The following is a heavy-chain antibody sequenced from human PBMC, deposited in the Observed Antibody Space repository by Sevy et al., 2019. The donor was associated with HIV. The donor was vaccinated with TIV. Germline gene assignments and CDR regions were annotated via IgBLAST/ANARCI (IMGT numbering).Heavy chain of an antibody. CDR2: IYYSGRT. CDR1: DDSISGYY. V-gene: IGHV4-59*01. CDR3: ARTTPYYYYGMDV. Sequence: SETLSLTCTVSDDSISGYYWSWIRQPPGKGLEWIDYIYYSGRTNYNPSLKSRATISADMSTNHFSLKLSSVTAADTAVYYCARTTPYYYYGMDVWGQGTTVTVSS. D-gene: IGHD4-17*01. J-gene: IGHJ6*02.